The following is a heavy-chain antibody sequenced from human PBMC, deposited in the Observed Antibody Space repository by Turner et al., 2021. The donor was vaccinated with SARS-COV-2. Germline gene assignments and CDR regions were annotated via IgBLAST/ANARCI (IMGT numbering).Heavy chain of an antibody. CDR1: GGPVSSSRYY. V-gene: IGHV4-39*01. CDR2: IYYSGST. D-gene: IGHD3-3*01. Sequence: QLQLQESGPGLVKPSETLSLTCIVSGGPVSSSRYYWGWIRQPPGKGLEWIGSIYYSGSTYYNPSLKSRVTISVDTSKNQFSLKLSSVTAADTAVYYCARSNYDFWSGYYTFYFDYWGQGTLVTVSS. J-gene: IGHJ4*02. CDR3: ARSNYDFWSGYYTFYFDY.